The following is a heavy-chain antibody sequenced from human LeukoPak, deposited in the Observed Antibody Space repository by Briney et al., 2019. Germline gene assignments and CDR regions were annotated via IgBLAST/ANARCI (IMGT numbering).Heavy chain of an antibody. J-gene: IGHJ6*02. CDR2: MNPNSGNT. D-gene: IGHD6-13*01. CDR3: ARVSSRRRQDYYYGMDV. Sequence: GASVKVSCKASGYSFTSYGINWVRQATGQGLEWMGWMNPNSGNTGYAQKFQGRVTMTRNTSISTAYMELSSLRSEDTAVYYCARVSSRRRQDYYYGMDVWGQGTTVTVSS. CDR1: GYSFTSYG. V-gene: IGHV1-8*01.